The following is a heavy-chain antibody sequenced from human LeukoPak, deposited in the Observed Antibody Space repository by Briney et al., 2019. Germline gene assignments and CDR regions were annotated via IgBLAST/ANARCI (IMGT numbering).Heavy chain of an antibody. V-gene: IGHV1-18*01. D-gene: IGHD2-2*02. CDR1: GYTFTNYG. CDR2: ISAYNGNT. CDR3: ARVCSSASCYNNY. Sequence: ASVKVSCKASGYTFTNYGISWVRQAPGQGLDWMGWISAYNGNTNYAQKFQGRVTMTTDTSTSTGYMELRSLRSDDTAVYYCARVCSSASCYNNYWGRGTLVTVSS. J-gene: IGHJ4*02.